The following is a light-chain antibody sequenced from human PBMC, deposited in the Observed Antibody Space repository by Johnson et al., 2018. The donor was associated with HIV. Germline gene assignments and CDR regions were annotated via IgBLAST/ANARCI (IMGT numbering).Light chain of an antibody. CDR3: GTWDGSLRAGV. J-gene: IGLJ1*01. Sequence: QSVLTQPPSVSAAPGQKVTISCSGSSSNIGNNYVSWYQHLPGTAPKLLIYENNKRPSGIPDRFSGSKSGTSTTLGITGLPTGDEADYYCGTWDGSLRAGVFGTGTKVTVL. CDR1: SSNIGNNY. CDR2: ENN. V-gene: IGLV1-51*02.